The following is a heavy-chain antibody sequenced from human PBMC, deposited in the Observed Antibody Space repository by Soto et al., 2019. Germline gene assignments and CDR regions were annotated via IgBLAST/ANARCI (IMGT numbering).Heavy chain of an antibody. CDR1: GCSISSSNW. J-gene: IGHJ6*02. CDR2: IYHSGST. Sequence: SETLSLTCAFSGCSISSSNWWIWVRQPPGKGLEWIGEIYHSGSTNYNPSLKSRVTISVDKSKNQFSLKLSSVTAADTAVYYCARDQATWDCSGGSCYSRYYGMDVWGQGTTVTVS. D-gene: IGHD2-15*01. V-gene: IGHV4-4*02. CDR3: ARDQATWDCSGGSCYSRYYGMDV.